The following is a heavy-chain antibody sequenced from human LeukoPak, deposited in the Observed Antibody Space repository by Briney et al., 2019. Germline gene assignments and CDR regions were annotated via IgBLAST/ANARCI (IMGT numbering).Heavy chain of an antibody. CDR1: GGSFSDYY. Sequence: SETLSLTCAVYGGSFSDYYWSWIRQPPGKGLEYIGEISHSGITNYNPSLMSRVTISVDTSKIQFSLKLSSVTAADTAVYYCARGRRGQGGLRFLDPVYMDVWGKGTTVTVSS. CDR2: ISHSGIT. CDR3: ARGRRGQGGLRFLDPVYMDV. D-gene: IGHD3-3*01. V-gene: IGHV4-34*01. J-gene: IGHJ6*03.